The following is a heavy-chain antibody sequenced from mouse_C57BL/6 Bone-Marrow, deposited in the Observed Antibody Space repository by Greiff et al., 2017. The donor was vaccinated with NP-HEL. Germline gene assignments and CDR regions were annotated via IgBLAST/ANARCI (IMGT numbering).Heavy chain of an antibody. CDR2: IDPENGDT. V-gene: IGHV14-4*01. CDR1: GFNIKDDY. J-gene: IGHJ2*01. Sequence: VQLQQSGAELVRPGASVKLSCTASGFNIKDDYMHWVKQRPEQGLEWIGWIDPENGDTEYASKFQGKATITADTSSNTAYLQLSSLTSEDTAVYYCTPTGTVDYWGQGTTLTVSS. CDR3: TPTGTVDY. D-gene: IGHD4-1*01.